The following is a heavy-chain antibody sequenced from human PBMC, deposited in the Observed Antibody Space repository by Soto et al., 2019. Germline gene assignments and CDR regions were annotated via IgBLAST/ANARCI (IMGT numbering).Heavy chain of an antibody. CDR2: IYYSGTT. Sequence: QVQLQESGPGLVKPSDTLSLTCAVSGYSISSSNWWGWIRQPPGKGLEWLGYIYYSGTTYYNPSLKSRVTMSVDTSKSRFSLKLTSVRGVDTAVYCGARRLIQGPIDYWGQGTLVPLSS. J-gene: IGHJ4*02. V-gene: IGHV4-28*01. CDR3: ARRLIQGPIDY. CDR1: GYSISSSNW.